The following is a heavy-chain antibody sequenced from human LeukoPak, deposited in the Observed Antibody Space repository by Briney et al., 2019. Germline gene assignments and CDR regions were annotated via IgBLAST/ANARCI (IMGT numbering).Heavy chain of an antibody. D-gene: IGHD6-19*01. Sequence: ASVKVSCKASGYTFTDYYFHWVRQAPGQGLEWMGWINPNSGVTNYPQKFQGRVTMTRDTSISTAYMELSSLRSDDTAVYYCARDWSSSGWYGFNDYWGQGTLVTVSS. CDR3: ARDWSSSGWYGFNDY. J-gene: IGHJ4*02. CDR2: INPNSGVT. V-gene: IGHV1-2*02. CDR1: GYTFTDYY.